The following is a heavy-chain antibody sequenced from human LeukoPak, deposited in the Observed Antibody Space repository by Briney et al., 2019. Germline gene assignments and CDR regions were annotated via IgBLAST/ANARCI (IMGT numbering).Heavy chain of an antibody. CDR1: GFTFSSYE. J-gene: IGHJ4*02. V-gene: IGHV3-48*03. CDR3: ATFSVGATTYFFGC. Sequence: GGSLRLSCAASGFTFSSYEMSWVRQAPGGGLEWVSYIRSSGSAIYYADSVKGRFTNSRNNAKNSVFLQMNSLRAEDTAVYYCATFSVGATTYFFGCWGQGTLVTVSS. CDR2: IRSSGSAI. D-gene: IGHD1-26*01.